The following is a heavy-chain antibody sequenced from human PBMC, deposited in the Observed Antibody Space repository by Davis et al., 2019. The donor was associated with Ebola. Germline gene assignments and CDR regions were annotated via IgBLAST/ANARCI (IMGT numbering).Heavy chain of an antibody. D-gene: IGHD3-3*01. CDR3: ASSSGPYYYYGMDV. Sequence: GESLKISCAASGFTFDDYAMHWVRQAPGKGLEWVSLISGDGGSTYYADSVKCRFTISRDNSKNSLYLQMNSLRTEDTALYYCASSSGPYYYYGMDVWGQGTTVTVSS. J-gene: IGHJ6*02. CDR1: GFTFDDYA. CDR2: ISGDGGST. V-gene: IGHV3-43*02.